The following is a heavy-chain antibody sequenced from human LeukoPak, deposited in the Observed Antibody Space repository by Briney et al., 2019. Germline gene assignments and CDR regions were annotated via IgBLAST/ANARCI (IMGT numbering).Heavy chain of an antibody. CDR2: IIPIFGTA. V-gene: IGHV1-69*01. D-gene: IGHD1-20*01. Sequence: GASVKVSCKASGGTFSSYAISWVRLAPGQGLEWMGGIIPIFGTANYAQKFQGRVTITADESTSTAYMELSSLRADDTAFYYCARDWGKYNWKPLYFDSWGQGTLVIVSS. CDR3: ARDWGKYNWKPLYFDS. CDR1: GGTFSSYA. J-gene: IGHJ4*02.